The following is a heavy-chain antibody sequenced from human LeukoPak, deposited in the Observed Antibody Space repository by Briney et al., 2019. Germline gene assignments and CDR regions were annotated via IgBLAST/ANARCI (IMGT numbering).Heavy chain of an antibody. J-gene: IGHJ4*02. Sequence: GGSLTLSCAASGFTFSSYSMNWVRQAPGKGMEWVSSISSSSSYIYYADSVKGRFTISRDNAKNSLYLQMNSLRAEDTAVYYCAKDGGSSWYLDYWSQGTLVTVSS. CDR1: GFTFSSYS. CDR3: AKDGGSSWYLDY. V-gene: IGHV3-21*01. D-gene: IGHD6-13*01. CDR2: ISSSSSYI.